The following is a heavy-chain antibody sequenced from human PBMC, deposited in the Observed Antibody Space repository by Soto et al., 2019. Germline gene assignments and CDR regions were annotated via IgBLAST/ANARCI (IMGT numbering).Heavy chain of an antibody. CDR1: GYSFSSYW. V-gene: IGHV5-51*01. D-gene: IGHD6-6*01. Sequence: GESLKISFKGSGYSFSSYWSGWGRQMPGKGVECLGMIYRGDSDTRYSPSFQGQVPISADKSISTAYLQWSSLKHSDTAMCYCARTKASIAARREPLVYGMDVWGQGTTVTVS. CDR2: IYRGDSDT. CDR3: ARTKASIAARREPLVYGMDV. J-gene: IGHJ6*02.